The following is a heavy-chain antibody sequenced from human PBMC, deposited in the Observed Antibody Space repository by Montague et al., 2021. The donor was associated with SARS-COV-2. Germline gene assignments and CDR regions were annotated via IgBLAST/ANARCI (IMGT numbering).Heavy chain of an antibody. D-gene: IGHD6-13*01. Sequence: SETLSLTCTVSGGSVSSGGYYWSWIRQPPGKGLEWIGYIYYSGSTNYNPSLKSRVTISLDTSKNQFSLKQTSVTAADTAVYYCARVSLAAAATRSDYWGQGTMVTVSS. V-gene: IGHV4-61*08. CDR2: IYYSGST. CDR1: GGSVSSGGYY. J-gene: IGHJ4*02. CDR3: ARVSLAAAATRSDY.